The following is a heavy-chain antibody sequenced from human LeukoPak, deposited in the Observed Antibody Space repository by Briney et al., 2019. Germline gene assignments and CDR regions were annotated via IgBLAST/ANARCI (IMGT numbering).Heavy chain of an antibody. Sequence: PAETLSLTCTVSGASFSGNYWGWIRQPPGKGLEWIGYIYDSGSTRYNPSLESRVTLSVDTSKKQFFLKLHSVTAADTATYYCARGNSGWYQVNWFDPWGQGTLVTVSS. CDR3: ARGNSGWYQVNWFDP. CDR2: IYDSGST. D-gene: IGHD6-19*01. CDR1: GASFSGNY. J-gene: IGHJ5*02. V-gene: IGHV4-59*08.